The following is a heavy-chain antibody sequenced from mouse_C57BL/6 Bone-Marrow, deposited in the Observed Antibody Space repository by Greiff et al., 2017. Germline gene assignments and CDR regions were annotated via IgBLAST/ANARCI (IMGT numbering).Heavy chain of an antibody. J-gene: IGHJ1*03. Sequence: DVMLVESGGGLVQPGGSLKLSCAASGFTFSDYYMYWVRQTPEKRLEWVAYISNGGGSTYYPDTVKGRFTISRDNAKNTLYLQMSRLKSEDTAMYYCARRGNWDKYFDVWGTGTTVTVSS. V-gene: IGHV5-12*01. CDR2: ISNGGGST. CDR3: ARRGNWDKYFDV. CDR1: GFTFSDYY. D-gene: IGHD4-1*02.